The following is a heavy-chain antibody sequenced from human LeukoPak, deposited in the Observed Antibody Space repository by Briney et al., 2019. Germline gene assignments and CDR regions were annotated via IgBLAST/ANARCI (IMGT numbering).Heavy chain of an antibody. V-gene: IGHV1-18*01. D-gene: IGHD6-19*01. CDR3: ARGSAYSSGWNDY. CDR1: GYTFTRYG. CDR2: ISADNGNR. J-gene: IGHJ4*02. Sequence: ASVKVSCKASGYTFTRYGISWVRQAPGQGLEWMEGISADNGNRNYAQNLQGRVTMTTDTSTSTAYMELRSLRSDDTAVYYCARGSAYSSGWNDYWGQGTLVTVSS.